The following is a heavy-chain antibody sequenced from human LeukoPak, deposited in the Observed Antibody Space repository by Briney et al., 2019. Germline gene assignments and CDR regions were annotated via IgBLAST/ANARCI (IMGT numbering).Heavy chain of an antibody. CDR2: INPNSATT. D-gene: IGHD4-17*01. Sequence: ASVKVSCKTSVYTFTDYDVHWVRQAPGQGLEWMGWINPNSATTNYAQRLQGRVTFTRDTSLSVAYMELSSLTSEDAAVYFCARGDFGETNTAFDVWGQGTLVAFSS. CDR3: ARGDFGETNTAFDV. J-gene: IGHJ3*01. V-gene: IGHV1-8*03. CDR1: VYTFTDYD.